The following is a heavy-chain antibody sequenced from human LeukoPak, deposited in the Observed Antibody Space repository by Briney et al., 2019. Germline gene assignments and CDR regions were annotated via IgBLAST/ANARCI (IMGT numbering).Heavy chain of an antibody. CDR1: GGSISSSSYF. D-gene: IGHD5-12*01. V-gene: IGHV4-39*01. CDR2: IYYSGST. Sequence: SEPLSLTCTVSGGSISSSSYFWGWIRQPPGKGLEWIASIYYSGSTYYNPSLESRVTISVDTSKNQFSLKLNSVTAADTAVYYCARHGGLKYGGYEKRFDYRGQGTLVTVSS. J-gene: IGHJ4*02. CDR3: ARHGGLKYGGYEKRFDY.